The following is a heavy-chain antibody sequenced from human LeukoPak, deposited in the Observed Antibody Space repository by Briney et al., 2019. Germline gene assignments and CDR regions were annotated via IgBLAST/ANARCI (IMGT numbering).Heavy chain of an antibody. V-gene: IGHV7-4-1*02. J-gene: IGHJ4*02. D-gene: IGHD6-13*01. CDR3: ARDLRPSSSWYYFDY. CDR1: GYSFTTYA. Sequence: ASVKVSCKASGYSFTTYAMNWVRQAPGQGLEWMGWINTDTGNPTYAPGFAGRFVFSLDTSVNTAYLQISSLKAEDTAIYYCARDLRPSSSWYYFDYWGQGTLVTVSS. CDR2: INTDTGNP.